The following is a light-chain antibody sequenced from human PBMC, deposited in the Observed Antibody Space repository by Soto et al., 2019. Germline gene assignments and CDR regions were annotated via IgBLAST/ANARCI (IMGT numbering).Light chain of an antibody. J-gene: IGLJ1*01. CDR1: SSDVGDYNY. Sequence: QSVLTQPASVSGSPGQSITISCTGSSSDVGDYNYVSWYQQHPGKAPKLMIYEVSNRPSGVSNRFSGSKSRNTASLTISGLQAEDEADYYCSSYRRTATYVFGTGTKVTVL. CDR3: SSYRRTATYV. CDR2: EVS. V-gene: IGLV2-14*01.